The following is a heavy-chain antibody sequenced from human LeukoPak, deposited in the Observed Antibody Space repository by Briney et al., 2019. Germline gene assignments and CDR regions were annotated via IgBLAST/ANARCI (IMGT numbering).Heavy chain of an antibody. Sequence: GGSLRLSCAASGFTFSSYAMNWVRQAPGKGLEWVSYISSSSTIYYADSVKGRFTIFRDNVKNLLYLQMNSLRAEDTAVYYCARRAGAYSHPYDYWGQGTLVTVSS. V-gene: IGHV3-48*01. CDR2: ISSSSTI. CDR1: GFTFSSYA. CDR3: ARRAGAYSHPYDY. J-gene: IGHJ4*02. D-gene: IGHD4/OR15-4a*01.